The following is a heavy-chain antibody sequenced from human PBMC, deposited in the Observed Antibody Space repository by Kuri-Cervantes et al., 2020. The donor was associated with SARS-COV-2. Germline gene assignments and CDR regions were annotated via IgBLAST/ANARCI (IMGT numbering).Heavy chain of an antibody. CDR1: GFTFSSYW. D-gene: IGHD5-18*01. Sequence: GGSLRLSCAASGFTFSSYWMSWVRQAPGKGLEWVANIKQDGSEKYYVDSVKGRFTISRDNSKNSLYLQMNSLRTEDTALYYCAKDSHGYSYGYYFDYWGQGTLVTVSS. V-gene: IGHV3-7*03. CDR3: AKDSHGYSYGYYFDY. CDR2: IKQDGSEK. J-gene: IGHJ4*02.